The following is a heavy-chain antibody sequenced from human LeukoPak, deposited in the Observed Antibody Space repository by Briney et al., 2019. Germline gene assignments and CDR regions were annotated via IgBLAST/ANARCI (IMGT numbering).Heavy chain of an antibody. D-gene: IGHD6-13*01. J-gene: IGHJ5*02. CDR1: GYSFTSYW. Sequence: GEALKISCQGFGYSFTSYWIGWVRQMPGEGVEWRGVIYPGDSRIRYNTSFQGQVTISVDKSISTAYLQWVSLRASDSAMYYCACRDLTSTWSFPWGQGTLVTVSS. CDR2: IYPGDSRI. V-gene: IGHV5-51*01. CDR3: ACRDLTSTWSFP.